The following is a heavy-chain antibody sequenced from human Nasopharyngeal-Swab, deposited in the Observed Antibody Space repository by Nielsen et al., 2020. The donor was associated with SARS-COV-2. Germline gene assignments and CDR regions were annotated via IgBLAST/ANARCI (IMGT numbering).Heavy chain of an antibody. CDR3: AKGVRYFDFLPPNTYYYYGLDL. Sequence: WVRQAPGQGFEWMGGIIPIFGTTDYAQKFQGTVTITADESTSTVYMELNSLRFEDTAVYYCAKGVRYFDFLPPNTYYYYGLDLWGQGTTVTVSS. CDR2: IIPIFGTT. D-gene: IGHD3-9*01. V-gene: IGHV1-69*01. J-gene: IGHJ6*02.